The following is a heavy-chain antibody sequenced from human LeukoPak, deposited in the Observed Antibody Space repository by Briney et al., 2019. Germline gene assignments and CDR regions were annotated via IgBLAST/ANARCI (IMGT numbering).Heavy chain of an antibody. V-gene: IGHV3-30-3*01. J-gene: IGHJ3*02. CDR3: ASGGGYAQVTFDI. CDR2: ISNDGSNK. D-gene: IGHD5-12*01. CDR1: GFTFSSYV. Sequence: PGGSLRLSCAASGFTFSSYVMHWVRQAPGKGLEWVAIISNDGSNKYYADSVKGRFTISRDNSKNTLYLQMNSLRAEDTAVYYCASGGGYAQVTFDIWGQGTMVTVSS.